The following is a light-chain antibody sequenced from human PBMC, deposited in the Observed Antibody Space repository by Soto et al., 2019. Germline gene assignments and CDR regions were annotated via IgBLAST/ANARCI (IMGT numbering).Light chain of an antibody. J-gene: IGKJ2*01. Sequence: DVVMTQSPLSLPVTLGQPASISCRSSQSLVYGDANSFFNWFHQRPGQPPRRLIYQVSNRDSGVPDRFSGSGSATDFTLRISRVEAEDVGGYYCMQGSHWPPRYTFGQGTKLEIK. CDR2: QVS. CDR1: QSLVYGDANSF. V-gene: IGKV2-30*01. CDR3: MQGSHWPPRYT.